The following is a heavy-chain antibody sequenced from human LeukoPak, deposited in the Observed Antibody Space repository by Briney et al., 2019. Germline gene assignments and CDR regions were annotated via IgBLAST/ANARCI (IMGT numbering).Heavy chain of an antibody. V-gene: IGHV4-59*01. CDR1: GGSISSYY. Sequence: SETLSLTCTVSGGSISSYYWSWIRQPPGKGLEWIGYIYYSGSTNYNTSLKSRVTISVDTSKNQFSLKLSSVTAADTAVYYCASLSGSYYPFDYWGQGTLVTVSS. CDR2: IYYSGST. CDR3: ASLSGSYYPFDY. D-gene: IGHD1-26*01. J-gene: IGHJ4*02.